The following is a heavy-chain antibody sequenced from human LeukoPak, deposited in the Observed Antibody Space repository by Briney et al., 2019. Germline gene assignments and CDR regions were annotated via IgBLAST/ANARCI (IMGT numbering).Heavy chain of an antibody. J-gene: IGHJ3*02. CDR3: ARRRPVAAVSGKTSKTVFDI. Sequence: SETLSLTCAVYGGSFSGYYWSWIRQHPGKGLEWIGYIYYSGSTYYNPSLKSRVTISVDTSKNQFSLKLSSVTAADTAVYYCARRRPVAAVSGKTSKTVFDIWGQGTMVTVSS. V-gene: IGHV4-31*11. CDR2: IYYSGST. D-gene: IGHD3-3*01. CDR1: GGSFSGYY.